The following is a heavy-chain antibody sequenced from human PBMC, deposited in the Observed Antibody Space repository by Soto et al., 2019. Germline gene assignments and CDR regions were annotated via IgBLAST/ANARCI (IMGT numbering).Heavy chain of an antibody. V-gene: IGHV3-72*01. CDR3: VIVGRTS. D-gene: IGHD3-3*01. J-gene: IGHJ3*01. CDR1: GLTISDYY. CDR2: SKNKANGYTM. Sequence: EVQVVESGGGLVQPGGSLRLSCAVSGLTISDYYFDWVRQSPGKGLEWVGRSKNKANGYTMEYAASVKGRFTISRDDSKNSVFLQMSSLRTEDTAVYYCVIVGRTSWGHGTTVTVPS.